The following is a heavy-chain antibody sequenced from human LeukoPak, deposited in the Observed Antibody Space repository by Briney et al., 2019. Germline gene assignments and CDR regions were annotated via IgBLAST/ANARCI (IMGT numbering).Heavy chain of an antibody. CDR2: INHSGSP. D-gene: IGHD6-19*01. J-gene: IGHJ4*02. CDR3: ARAGWYSIDY. V-gene: IGHV4-34*01. Sequence: SETLSLTCAVYGGSFSGHYWSWIRQPPGKGLEWIGEINHSGSPNYNPSLKSRVTIPVDTSKNQFSLKLSSVTAADTAVYYCARAGWYSIDYWGQGTLVTVSS. CDR1: GGSFSGHY.